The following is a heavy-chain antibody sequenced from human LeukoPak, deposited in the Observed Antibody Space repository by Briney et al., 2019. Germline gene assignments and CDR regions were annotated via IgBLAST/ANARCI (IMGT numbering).Heavy chain of an antibody. CDR1: GFTFSSYG. D-gene: IGHD3-10*01. CDR2: IWYDGSNK. J-gene: IGHJ4*02. CDR3: AREGSGSYYKEFDY. V-gene: IGHV3-33*01. Sequence: GGSLRLSCAASGFTFSSYGMHWVRQAPGKGLERVAVIWYDGSNKYYADSVKGRFTISRDNSKNTLYLQMNSLRAEDTAVYYCAREGSGSYYKEFDYWGQGTLVTVSS.